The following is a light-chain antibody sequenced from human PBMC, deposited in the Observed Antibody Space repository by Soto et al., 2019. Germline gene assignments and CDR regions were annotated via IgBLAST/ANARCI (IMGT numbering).Light chain of an antibody. V-gene: IGLV2-14*01. CDR2: DVS. CDR1: SSDVGGYNY. Sequence: QSVLTQPASVSGSPGQSITISCTGTSSDVGGYNYVSWYQQHPGKAPKVMIYDVSNRPSGVSNRFSGSKSGNTASLTISGLQAEYEADYYCSSYTSSSTYVFGTGTKVTVL. J-gene: IGLJ1*01. CDR3: SSYTSSSTYV.